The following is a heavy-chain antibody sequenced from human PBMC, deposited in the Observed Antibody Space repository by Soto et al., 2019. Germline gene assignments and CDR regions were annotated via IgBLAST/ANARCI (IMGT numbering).Heavy chain of an antibody. CDR2: IIPIFGTA. D-gene: IGHD5-18*01. Sequence: SVKVSCKASGGTFSSYAISWVRQAPGQGLEWMGGIIPIFGTANYAQKFQGRVTITADESTSTAYMELSSLRSEDTAVYYCAKSKTAMGYYFDYWGQGTLVTVSS. CDR1: GGTFSSYA. CDR3: AKSKTAMGYYFDY. V-gene: IGHV1-69*13. J-gene: IGHJ4*02.